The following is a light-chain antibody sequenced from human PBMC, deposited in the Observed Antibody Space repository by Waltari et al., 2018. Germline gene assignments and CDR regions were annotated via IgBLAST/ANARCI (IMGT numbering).Light chain of an antibody. Sequence: QSALTQPPSVSGSLGQSITISRTGSSSDVGGYTLVSWYQQHPGKAPKLMISEDTKRPSGVSNRFSGSKSGNTASLTISGLQAEDEADYHCCSYAGDSTWVFGGGTVLTVL. J-gene: IGLJ3*02. V-gene: IGLV2-23*01. CDR1: SSDVGGYTL. CDR3: CSYAGDSTWV. CDR2: EDT.